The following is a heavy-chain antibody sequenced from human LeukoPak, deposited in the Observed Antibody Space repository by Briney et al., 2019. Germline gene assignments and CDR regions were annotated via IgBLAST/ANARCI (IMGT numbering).Heavy chain of an antibody. CDR2: ITSSGGTT. CDR1: GFTFSSYG. V-gene: IGHV3-23*01. Sequence: PGGSLRLSCAASGFTFSSYGMNWVRQAPGKGLEWVSTITSSGGTTHYADSVKGRFTISRDNPKNTLYLQVITLRAEDTAIYYCAKEVYSSSYTDAFDIWGQGTMVTVSS. D-gene: IGHD6-6*01. CDR3: AKEVYSSSYTDAFDI. J-gene: IGHJ3*02.